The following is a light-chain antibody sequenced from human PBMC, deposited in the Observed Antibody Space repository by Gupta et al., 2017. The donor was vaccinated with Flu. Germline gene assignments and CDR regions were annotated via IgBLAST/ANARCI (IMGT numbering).Light chain of an antibody. Sequence: PSILSASVGDRVTITCRASPSISTWLAWYQQKAGKAPRVLIYEASTLKSGVPSRFSGSGSGTEFTLTISGLQPDDFATYYCQQDYNYPITFGQGTKVEIK. CDR3: QQDYNYPIT. J-gene: IGKJ2*01. CDR2: EAS. CDR1: PSISTW. V-gene: IGKV1-5*03.